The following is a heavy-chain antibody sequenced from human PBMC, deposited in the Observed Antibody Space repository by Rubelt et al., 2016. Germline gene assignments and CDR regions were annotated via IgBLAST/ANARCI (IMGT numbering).Heavy chain of an antibody. V-gene: IGHV1-46*01. CDR2: INPIGGST. CDR3: ARLNYYPDY. J-gene: IGHJ4*02. Sequence: QVQLVQSGAEVKKPGASVKVSCKASGYTFTSYGISWVRQAPGQGIEWMGIINPIGGSTSDAQKFQGRVTMTRDTSTSTADMELRSLRSDDTAVYYCARLNYYPDYWGQGTLVTVSS. D-gene: IGHD1-20*01. CDR1: GYTFTSYG.